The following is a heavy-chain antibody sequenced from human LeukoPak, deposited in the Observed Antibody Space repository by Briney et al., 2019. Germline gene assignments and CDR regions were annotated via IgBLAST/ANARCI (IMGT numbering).Heavy chain of an antibody. Sequence: GGCLRLSCAASGFTFSSYAMSWVRQAPEKGLEWVSAISGSGGNTYYADSVKGRFNISRDNSKNTLYLQMNSLRAEDTAVYYCAKGRREQPFDYWGQGTLVTVSS. J-gene: IGHJ4*02. V-gene: IGHV3-23*01. CDR3: AKGRREQPFDY. D-gene: IGHD1-26*01. CDR1: GFTFSSYA. CDR2: ISGSGGNT.